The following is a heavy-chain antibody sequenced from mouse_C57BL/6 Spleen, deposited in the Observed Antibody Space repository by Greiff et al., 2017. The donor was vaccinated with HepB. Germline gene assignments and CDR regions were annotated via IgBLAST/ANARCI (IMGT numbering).Heavy chain of an antibody. D-gene: IGHD3-2*02. CDR3: ARGGQLRPSYYAMDY. V-gene: IGHV1-69*01. CDR1: GYTFTSYW. CDR2: IDPSDSYT. Sequence: QVQLQQPGAELVMPGASVKLSCKASGYTFTSYWMHWVKQRPGQGLEWIGEIDPSDSYTNYNQKFKGKSTLTVDKSSSTAYMQLSSLTSEDSAVDYCARGGQLRPSYYAMDYWGQGTSVTVSS. J-gene: IGHJ4*01.